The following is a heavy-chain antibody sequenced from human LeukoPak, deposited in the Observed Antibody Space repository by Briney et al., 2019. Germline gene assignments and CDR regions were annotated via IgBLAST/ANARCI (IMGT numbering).Heavy chain of an antibody. V-gene: IGHV4-59*08. CDR3: ARQPGGTAAFDI. J-gene: IGHJ3*02. CDR2: AHYNGEI. D-gene: IGHD6-13*01. Sequence: SETLFLTCTVSGASIDSYYWSWIRQPPGKGLEWIGYAHYNGEIKYNPSLKSRLTISVDTSKNEVSLVLTSVTAADTALYYCARQPGGTAAFDIWAQGTMVTVSA. CDR1: GASIDSYY.